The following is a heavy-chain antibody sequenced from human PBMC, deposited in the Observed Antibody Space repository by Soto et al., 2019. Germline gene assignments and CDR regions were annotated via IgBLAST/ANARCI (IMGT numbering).Heavy chain of an antibody. CDR2: IWYDGSNK. J-gene: IGHJ6*02. V-gene: IGHV3-33*01. Sequence: QVQLVESGGGVVQPGRSLRLSCAASGFTFSSYGMHWVRQAPGKGLEWVAVIWYDGSNKYYADSVKGRFTISRDNSKNTLYLQMNSLRAEDTAVYYCARGVGQWLASNMDVCGQGTTVTVSS. CDR1: GFTFSSYG. CDR3: ARGVGQWLASNMDV. D-gene: IGHD6-19*01.